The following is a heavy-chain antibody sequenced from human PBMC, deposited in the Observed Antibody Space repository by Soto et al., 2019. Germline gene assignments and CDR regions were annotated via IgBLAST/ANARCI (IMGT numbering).Heavy chain of an antibody. Sequence: QITLKESGPTLVKPTQTLTLTCTFSGFSLSTSGVGVGWISQPPGKALEWLALIYWDDDKRYGPSLKSRLTITKDTSKNRVVLTMTNMDPVDTATSYCAHSDYYGGSLDYWGQGTLVTVSS. V-gene: IGHV2-5*05. CDR1: GFSLSTSGVG. CDR3: AHSDYYGGSLDY. D-gene: IGHD4-17*01. J-gene: IGHJ4*02. CDR2: IYWDDDK.